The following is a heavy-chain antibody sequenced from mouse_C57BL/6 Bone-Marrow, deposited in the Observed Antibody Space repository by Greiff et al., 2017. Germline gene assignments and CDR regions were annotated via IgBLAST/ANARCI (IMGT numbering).Heavy chain of an antibody. V-gene: IGHV5-9*01. D-gene: IGHD1-1*01. CDR3: ARHTTPGSRRGYYAMDY. CDR2: ISGGGGNT. J-gene: IGHJ4*01. Sequence: EVQLVESGGGLVKPGGSLKLSCAASGFTFSSYTMSWVRQTPEKRLEWVATISGGGGNTYYPDSVTGRFTISRDNAKNTLYLQLSSLRSEDTALYYCARHTTPGSRRGYYAMDYWGQGTSVTVSS. CDR1: GFTFSSYT.